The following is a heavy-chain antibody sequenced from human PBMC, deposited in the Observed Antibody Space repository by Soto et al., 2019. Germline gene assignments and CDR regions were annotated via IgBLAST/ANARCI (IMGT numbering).Heavy chain of an antibody. Sequence: ASLKVSCKASGYTFTSYAMHWVRRAPGQRLEWMGWINAGNGNTKYSQKFQGRVTITRDTSASTAYMEPSSLRSEDTAVYYCASEAVGINRGTYYYYGMDVWGQGTTVTVSS. J-gene: IGHJ6*02. CDR2: INAGNGNT. D-gene: IGHD6-19*01. V-gene: IGHV1-3*01. CDR1: GYTFTSYA. CDR3: ASEAVGINRGTYYYYGMDV.